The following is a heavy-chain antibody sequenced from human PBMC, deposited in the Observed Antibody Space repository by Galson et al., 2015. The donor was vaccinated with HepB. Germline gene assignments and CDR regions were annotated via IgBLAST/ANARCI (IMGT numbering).Heavy chain of an antibody. V-gene: IGHV4-59*11. CDR2: IYYSGST. CDR1: GDSISSRY. J-gene: IGHJ4*02. D-gene: IGHD3-22*01. Sequence: TLSLTCTVSGDSISSRYWSWIRQPPGKGLEWIGYIYYSGSTKYNPSLKGRVTISVATSKRQFSLKLTSVTAADTAVYYCARTHDPSGYYYYYFDYWGQGTLVTVSS. CDR3: ARTHDPSGYYYYYFDY.